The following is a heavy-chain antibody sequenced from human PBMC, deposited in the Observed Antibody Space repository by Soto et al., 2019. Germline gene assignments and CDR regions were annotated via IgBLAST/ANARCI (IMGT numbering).Heavy chain of an antibody. J-gene: IGHJ5*02. D-gene: IGHD1-20*01. CDR1: GFSISSGHY. V-gene: IGHV4-38-2*01. CDR3: GRVGLGPYNWWGP. Sequence: PSETLSLTCGVSGFSISSGHYWGWVRQPPGKGLEWIGSIFHSGSTYYNPSLKSRVTMSVDTSRNHFSLKLSSVTAADTAIYYCGRVGLGPYNWWGPWGHGPRITFSS. CDR2: IFHSGST.